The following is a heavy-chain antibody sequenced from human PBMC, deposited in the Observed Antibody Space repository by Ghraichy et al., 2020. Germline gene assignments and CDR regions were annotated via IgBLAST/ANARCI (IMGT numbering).Heavy chain of an antibody. J-gene: IGHJ2*01. D-gene: IGHD1-1*01. CDR3: ARDLNEGFDL. V-gene: IGHV3-7*03. CDR2: IKHDGSMN. Sequence: GGSLRLSCAASGFHFRSYWMHWVRQAPGKGLEWVANIKHDGSMNHYVDSVRGRFNISRDNAKNSLFLQMNSLRAEDTAMYYCARDLNEGFDLWGRGTLVTVSS. CDR1: GFHFRSYW.